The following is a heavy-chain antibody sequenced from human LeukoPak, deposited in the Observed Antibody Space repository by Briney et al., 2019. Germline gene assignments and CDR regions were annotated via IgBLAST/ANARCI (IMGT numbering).Heavy chain of an antibody. Sequence: ASVKVSCKASGYTFTSYGISWVRQAPGRGLEWMGWISGDNGDTNYAQKLQGRVTMATDKSPNTAYMEPVSAVEKATYDCYCAGNRAVTAIFSDYWGQGTLVTVSS. CDR2: ISGDNGDT. D-gene: IGHD2-21*02. CDR3: AGNRAVTAIFSDY. J-gene: IGHJ4*02. V-gene: IGHV1-18*01. CDR1: GYTFTSYG.